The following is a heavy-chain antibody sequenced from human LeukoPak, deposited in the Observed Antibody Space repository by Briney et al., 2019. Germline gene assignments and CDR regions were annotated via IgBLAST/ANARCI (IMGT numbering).Heavy chain of an antibody. CDR1: GYIFTSYG. J-gene: IGHJ5*02. D-gene: IGHD1-1*01. V-gene: IGHV1-18*01. CDR2: ISAYNGNT. Sequence: ASVKVSCKASGYIFTSYGISWVRQAPGQGLEWMGWISAYNGNTNYAQKLQGRVNMTTDTPTSTAYMELRSLRSDDTAVYYCARADLNWNWFDPWGKGTLVTVSS. CDR3: ARADLNWNWFDP.